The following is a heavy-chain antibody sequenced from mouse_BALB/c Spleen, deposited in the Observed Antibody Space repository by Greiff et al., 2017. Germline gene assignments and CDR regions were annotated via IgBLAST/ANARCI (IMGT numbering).Heavy chain of an antibody. CDR3: ARGDYDYDVKSYYAMDY. CDR2: IDPANGNT. V-gene: IGHV14-3*02. J-gene: IGHJ4*01. D-gene: IGHD2-4*01. CDR1: GFNIKDTY. Sequence: EVKLQQSGAELVKPGASVKLSCTASGFNIKDTYMHWVKQRPEQGLEWIGRIDPANGNTKYDPKFQGKATITADTSSNTAYLQLSSLTSEDTAVYYCARGDYDYDVKSYYAMDYWGQGTSVTVSS.